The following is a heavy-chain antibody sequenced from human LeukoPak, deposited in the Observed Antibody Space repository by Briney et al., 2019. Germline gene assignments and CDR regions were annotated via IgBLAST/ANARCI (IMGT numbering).Heavy chain of an antibody. CDR3: ARRGSSGYYYYYYYMDV. CDR2: INHSGST. Sequence: SETLSLTCAVSGGSFSGYYWSWIRQPPGKGLEWIGEINHSGSTNYNPSLNSGVTISVGTSKNQFSLKLSSVTAADRAVYYCARRGSSGYYYYYYYMDVWGKGTPVTVSS. D-gene: IGHD3-22*01. CDR1: GGSFSGYY. J-gene: IGHJ6*03. V-gene: IGHV4-34*01.